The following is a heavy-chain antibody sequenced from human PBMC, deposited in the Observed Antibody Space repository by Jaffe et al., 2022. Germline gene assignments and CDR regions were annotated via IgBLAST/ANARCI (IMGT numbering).Heavy chain of an antibody. Sequence: EVQLVESGGGLVQPGRSLRLSCAASGFTFDDYAMHWVRQAPGKGLEWVSGISWNSGSIGYADSVKGRFTISRDNAKNSLYLQMNSLRAEDTALYYCAKELYSSSWYAFDIWGQGTMVTVSS. V-gene: IGHV3-9*01. J-gene: IGHJ3*02. CDR1: GFTFDDYA. CDR2: ISWNSGSI. CDR3: AKELYSSSWYAFDI. D-gene: IGHD6-13*01.